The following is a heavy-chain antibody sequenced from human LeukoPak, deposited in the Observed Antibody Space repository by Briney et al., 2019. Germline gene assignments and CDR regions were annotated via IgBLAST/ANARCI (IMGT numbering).Heavy chain of an antibody. CDR1: GFTLSSYC. J-gene: IGHJ4*02. CDR2: IWYDVSNK. D-gene: IGHD3-22*01. CDR3: ARDRYYYDSSGYSAYYFNY. Sequence: SLRLSCAASGFTLSSYCMHWVRQAPGKGLEWVAVIWYDVSNKYYADSVKGRFTISRDNSKNTLYLQMNSLRAEDTAVYYCARDRYYYDSSGYSAYYFNYWGQGTLVTVSS. V-gene: IGHV3-33*01.